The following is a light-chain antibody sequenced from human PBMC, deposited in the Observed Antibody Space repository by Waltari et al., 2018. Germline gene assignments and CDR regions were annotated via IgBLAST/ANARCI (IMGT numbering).Light chain of an antibody. CDR2: GAS. CDR1: QYINNY. CDR3: QQYDSAPLT. Sequence: DIQMTQSPSSLSASVGDRVTMTCPASQYINNYVAWYQMQPGKAPRFLIYGASTLQPGVPARFSGSGSATEFTLTITSLQPEDIAIYFCQQYDSAPLTFGGGTKV. V-gene: IGKV1-27*01. J-gene: IGKJ4*01.